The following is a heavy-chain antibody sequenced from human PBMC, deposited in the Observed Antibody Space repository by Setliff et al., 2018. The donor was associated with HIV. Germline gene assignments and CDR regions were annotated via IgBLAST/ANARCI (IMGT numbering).Heavy chain of an antibody. V-gene: IGHV7-4-1*02. CDR2: IHTEQGFP. Sequence: ASVKVSCKASGYSSINYAINWLRQAPGRGLEWMGWIHTEQGFPMYAQGFTGRFVFSLDPSVNTAYLQINSLTPDDGGVYYCAVDRHAFDIWGQGTVVTVSS. D-gene: IGHD5-12*01. CDR3: AVDRHAFDI. CDR1: GYSSINYA. J-gene: IGHJ3*02.